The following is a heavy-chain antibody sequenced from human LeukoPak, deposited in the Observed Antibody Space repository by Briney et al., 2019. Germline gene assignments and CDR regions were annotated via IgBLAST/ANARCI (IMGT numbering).Heavy chain of an antibody. CDR3: ARGPGGYSFWFDP. J-gene: IGHJ5*02. CDR2: IYHSGIT. D-gene: IGHD5-18*01. Sequence: SGTLSLTCAVSGGSISSSNWWSWVRQPPGKGLEWIGEIYHSGITNYNPSLKSRVSISVDKSKNQFSLRLSSVTAADTAVYYCARGPGGYSFWFDPWGQGTLVTVSS. V-gene: IGHV4-4*02. CDR1: GGSISSSNW.